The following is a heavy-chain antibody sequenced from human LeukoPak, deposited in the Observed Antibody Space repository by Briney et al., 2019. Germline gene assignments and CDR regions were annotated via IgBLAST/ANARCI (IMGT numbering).Heavy chain of an antibody. CDR1: GFTFSSYG. J-gene: IGHJ4*02. D-gene: IGHD6-13*01. Sequence: GGSLRLSCVASGFTFSSYGMHWVRQAPGKGLEWVAFIRYDGSNKYYADSVKGRFTISRDNSKNTLYLQMNSLRAEDTAVYYCAKDMEPAAGFFDYWGQGTLVTVSS. V-gene: IGHV3-30*02. CDR2: IRYDGSNK. CDR3: AKDMEPAAGFFDY.